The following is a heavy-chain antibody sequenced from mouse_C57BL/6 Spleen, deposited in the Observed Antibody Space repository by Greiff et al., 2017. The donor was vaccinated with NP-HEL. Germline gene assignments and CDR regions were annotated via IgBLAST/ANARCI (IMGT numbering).Heavy chain of an antibody. CDR3: ASGEGYGNPFAY. Sequence: VKLMESGPGLVAPSQSLSITCTVSGFSLTSYGVDWVRQSPGKGLEWLGVIWGVGSTNYNSALKSRLSISKDNSKSQVFLKMNSLQTDDTAMYYCASGEGYGNPFAYWGQGTLVTVSA. J-gene: IGHJ3*01. CDR1: GFSLTSYG. CDR2: IWGVGST. V-gene: IGHV2-6*01. D-gene: IGHD2-1*01.